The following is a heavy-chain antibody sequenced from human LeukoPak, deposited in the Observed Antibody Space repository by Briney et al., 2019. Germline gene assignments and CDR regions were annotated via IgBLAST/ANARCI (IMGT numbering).Heavy chain of an antibody. D-gene: IGHD3-9*01. Sequence: SETLSLTCTVSGGSISSSSYYWGWIRQPPGKGLEWIGSIYYSGSTYYNPSLKSRVTISVDTSKNQFSLKLSSVTAADTAVYYCARNAYYDILTGYYNDAFDIWGQGTMVTVSS. CDR1: GGSISSSSYY. CDR2: IYYSGST. J-gene: IGHJ3*02. CDR3: ARNAYYDILTGYYNDAFDI. V-gene: IGHV4-39*01.